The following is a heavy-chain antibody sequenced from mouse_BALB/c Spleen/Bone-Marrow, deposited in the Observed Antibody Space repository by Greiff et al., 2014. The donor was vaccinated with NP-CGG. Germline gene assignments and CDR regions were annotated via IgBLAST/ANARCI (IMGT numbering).Heavy chain of an antibody. D-gene: IGHD1-2*01. CDR1: GFSLTSYG. V-gene: IGHV2-9*02. CDR2: IWAGGST. Sequence: QVHVKQSGPGLVAPSQTLSITCTVSGFSLTSYGVHWVRQSPGKGLEWLGVIWAGGSTNYNSALMSRLSISKDNSKSQVFLKMNSLQTDDTAMYYCARYYYGFLGYWGQGTTLTVSS. CDR3: ARYYYGFLGY. J-gene: IGHJ2*01.